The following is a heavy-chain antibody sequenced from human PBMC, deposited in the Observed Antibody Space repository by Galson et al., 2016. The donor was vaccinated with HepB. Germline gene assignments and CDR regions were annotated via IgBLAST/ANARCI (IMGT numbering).Heavy chain of an antibody. CDR2: IHSDGSST. V-gene: IGHV3-74*01. J-gene: IGHJ6*02. Sequence: SLRLSCAAPGFTLSGYWMHWVRQAPGKGLVWVSRIHSDGSSTNYADSVKGRFTISRDNAKNTLYLQMNSLRAEDTAVYYCARRIVAGTGNYGMDVWGQGTTVTVSS. CDR1: GFTLSGYW. D-gene: IGHD6-19*01. CDR3: ARRIVAGTGNYGMDV.